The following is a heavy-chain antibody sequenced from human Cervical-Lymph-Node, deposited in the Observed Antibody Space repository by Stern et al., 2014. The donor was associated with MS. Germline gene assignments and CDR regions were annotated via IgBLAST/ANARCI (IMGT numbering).Heavy chain of an antibody. CDR2: INVGIGNT. J-gene: IGHJ6*02. D-gene: IGHD1-14*01. Sequence: VQLVESGADVEKPGASVKVSCKASGFTFTSSVIHWVRQAPGQRPEWMGWINVGIGNTKYSQTFQGRVTITRDTSASTVYLELSSLRSEDTAVYYCARGNPSPAYYYYGMDVWGQGTTVTVSS. CDR1: GFTFTSSV. CDR3: ARGNPSPAYYYYGMDV. V-gene: IGHV1-3*01.